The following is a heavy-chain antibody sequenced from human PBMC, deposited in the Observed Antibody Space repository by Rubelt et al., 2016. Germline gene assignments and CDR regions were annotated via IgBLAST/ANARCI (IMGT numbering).Heavy chain of an antibody. D-gene: IGHD2-2*01. J-gene: IGHJ3*02. CDR1: GYSFISNW. CDR3: ARQWGSTSSDAFDI. CDR2: IFTDDYDT. Sequence: EVQLVQSGAEVNKPGESLKISCKGSGYSFISNWIGWVRRMPGKGVEWLGIIFTDDYDTRYSPSFQGLVTISADKSISTAYLQWSNLKASDTAMYYCARQWGSTSSDAFDIWGQGTMVTVSS. V-gene: IGHV5-51*01.